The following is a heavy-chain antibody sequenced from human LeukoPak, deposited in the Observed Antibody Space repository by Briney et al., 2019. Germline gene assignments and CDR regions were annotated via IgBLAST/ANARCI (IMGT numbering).Heavy chain of an antibody. CDR2: INDNGRST. CDR1: GFTFSKYA. J-gene: IGHJ4*02. CDR3: VKYSSGWYYDY. Sequence: GGSLRLSCSASGFTFSKYAMHWVRQAPGKGLEYVSAINDNGRSTYYADSVKGRLSISRDNSKSTLYLQMSSLRTEDTAVYYCVKYSSGWYYDYWGQGTLVTVSS. D-gene: IGHD6-19*01. V-gene: IGHV3-64D*09.